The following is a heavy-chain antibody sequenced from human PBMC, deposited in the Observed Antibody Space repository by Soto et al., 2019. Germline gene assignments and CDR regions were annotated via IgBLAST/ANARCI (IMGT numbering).Heavy chain of an antibody. J-gene: IGHJ5*02. Sequence: GGSLRLSCAASGFTVSSNYMSWVRKAPGKGLEGVSILYSSGTPYYADSVKRGVTISRDNSKNILYLQKNSLRAEDTAVYYCARAAYTSSWFGWFDPWGQGTLVTVSS. CDR1: GFTVSSNY. D-gene: IGHD6-13*01. V-gene: IGHV3-53*01. CDR2: LYSSGTP. CDR3: ARAAYTSSWFGWFDP.